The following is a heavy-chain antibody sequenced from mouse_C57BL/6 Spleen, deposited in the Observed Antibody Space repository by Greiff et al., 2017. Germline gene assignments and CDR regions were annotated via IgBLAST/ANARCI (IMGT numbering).Heavy chain of an antibody. Sequence: QVQLKESGAELVRPGSSVKLSCKASGYTFTSYWMDWVKQRPGQGLEWIGNIYPSDSETHYNQKCKDKATLTVDQSSSTAYMQLSSLTSEESAVYYCARRKNLGAMDYWGQGTSVTVSS. CDR1: GYTFTSYW. CDR2: IYPSDSET. D-gene: IGHD3-3*01. CDR3: ARRKNLGAMDY. V-gene: IGHV1-61*01. J-gene: IGHJ4*01.